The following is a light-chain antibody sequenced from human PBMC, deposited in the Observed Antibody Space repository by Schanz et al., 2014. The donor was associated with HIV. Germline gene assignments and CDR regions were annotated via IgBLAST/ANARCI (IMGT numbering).Light chain of an antibody. CDR3: QVWDTFSSAV. CDR2: YDT. J-gene: IGLJ2*01. V-gene: IGLV3-21*01. CDR1: NVGIKS. Sequence: SYELTQPPSVSVAPGKTASITCGGNNVGIKSVHWYQQKPGQAPVMVISYDTDRPSGIPERFSGSNSGHTATLTISRVEAGDEADYYCQVWDTFSSAVFGGGTQLTV.